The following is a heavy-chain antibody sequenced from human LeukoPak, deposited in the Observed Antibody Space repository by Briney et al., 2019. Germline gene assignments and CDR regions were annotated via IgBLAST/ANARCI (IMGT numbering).Heavy chain of an antibody. Sequence: GASVKVSCKASGYTFTGYYIHWVRQAPGQGLEWMGWINPNSGGTNYAQKFQGRVTMTRDTSISTAYMELSRLRSDDTAVYYCARGQYSSGWYSKVDYWGQGTLVTVSS. CDR3: ARGQYSSGWYSKVDY. D-gene: IGHD6-19*01. V-gene: IGHV1-2*02. CDR2: INPNSGGT. CDR1: GYTFTGYY. J-gene: IGHJ4*02.